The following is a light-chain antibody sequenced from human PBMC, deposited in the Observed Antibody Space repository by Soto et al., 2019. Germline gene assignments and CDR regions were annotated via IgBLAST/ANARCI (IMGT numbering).Light chain of an antibody. Sequence: DIVMTQSPDSLAVSLGERATINCKSSQSVLYSSNNKNYLAWYQQRPGQPPKLLIYWASTRGSGVPDRFSGSGSGTDFALTITSLQAEDVALYYCQQYESTPPTFGQGTKLEIK. V-gene: IGKV4-1*01. J-gene: IGKJ2*01. CDR1: QSVLYSSNNKNY. CDR3: QQYESTPPT. CDR2: WAS.